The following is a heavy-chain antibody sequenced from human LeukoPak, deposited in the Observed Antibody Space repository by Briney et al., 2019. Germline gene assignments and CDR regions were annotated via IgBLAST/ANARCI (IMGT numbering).Heavy chain of an antibody. Sequence: PGGSLRLSCAASGVTLSDHHMECVRQAPGKGRGWVGLTRNKAKSCTTEYAASVKGRFTISRDNSKNSLYLKLNSLKTEDTAVYYCARDGGKGDHSAFDIWGQGTVVTVSS. J-gene: IGHJ3*02. V-gene: IGHV3-72*01. CDR3: ARDGGKGDHSAFDI. D-gene: IGHD3-16*01. CDR1: GVTLSDHH. CDR2: TRNKAKSCTT.